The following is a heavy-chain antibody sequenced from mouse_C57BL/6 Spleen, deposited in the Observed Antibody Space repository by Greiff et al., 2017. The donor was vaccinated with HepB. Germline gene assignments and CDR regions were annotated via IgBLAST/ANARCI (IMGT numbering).Heavy chain of an antibody. V-gene: IGHV1-82*01. J-gene: IGHJ2*01. CDR1: GYAFSSSW. D-gene: IGHD3-2*02. Sequence: QVQLQQSGPELVKPGASVKISCKASGYAFSSSWMNWVKQRPGKGLEWIGRIYPGDGDTNYNGKFKGKATLTANKSSSTAYMQLSSLTSEDSAVYFCAREGDSSEAFFDYWGQGTTRTVSS. CDR3: AREGDSSEAFFDY. CDR2: IYPGDGDT.